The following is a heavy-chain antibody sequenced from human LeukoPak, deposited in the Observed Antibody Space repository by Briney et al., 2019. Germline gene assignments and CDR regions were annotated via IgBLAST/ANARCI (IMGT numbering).Heavy chain of an antibody. CDR1: GGSISSYY. V-gene: IGHV4-59*12. Sequence: SETLSLTCTVSGGSISSYYWSWIRQPPGKGLEWIGYIYYSGSTNYNPSLKSRVTISVDTSKNQFSLKLSSVTAADTAVYYCARGRRGYSYGYAVARFDYWGQGTLVTVSS. CDR3: ARGRRGYSYGYAVARFDY. CDR2: IYYSGST. J-gene: IGHJ4*02. D-gene: IGHD5-18*01.